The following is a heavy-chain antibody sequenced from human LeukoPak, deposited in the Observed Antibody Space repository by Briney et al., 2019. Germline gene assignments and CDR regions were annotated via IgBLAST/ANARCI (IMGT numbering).Heavy chain of an antibody. CDR1: GYTFTCYY. J-gene: IGHJ4*02. CDR2: INPNSGGT. V-gene: IGHV1-2*02. Sequence: ASVKVSCKASGYTFTCYYMHWVRQAPGQGLEWMGWINPNSGGTNYAQKFQGRVTMTRGTSISTAYMELRSLRSDDTAVYYCARMYYDILTGYYYFDYWGQGTLVTVSS. D-gene: IGHD3-9*01. CDR3: ARMYYDILTGYYYFDY.